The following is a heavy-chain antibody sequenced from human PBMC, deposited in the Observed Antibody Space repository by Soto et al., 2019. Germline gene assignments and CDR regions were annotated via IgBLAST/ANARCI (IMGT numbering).Heavy chain of an antibody. V-gene: IGHV4-34*01. CDR1: GGSFSGYY. Sequence: QVQLQQWGAGLLKPSETLSLTCAVYGGSFSGYYWNWIRQPPGKGLEWIGEINHRGSTNYNPSLKSRVTLSVDTSKNQFSLKLSSVTAADTAVYSCARVSGIYYYGMDVWGQGTTVTVSS. CDR2: INHRGST. CDR3: ARVSGIYYYGMDV. J-gene: IGHJ6*02. D-gene: IGHD3-10*01.